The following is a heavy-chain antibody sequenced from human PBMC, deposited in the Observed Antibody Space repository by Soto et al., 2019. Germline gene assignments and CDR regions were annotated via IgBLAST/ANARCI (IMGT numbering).Heavy chain of an antibody. Sequence: VQLVESGGGLVQPGGSLRLSCAAYGFTFSNYWMSWVRQAPGKGLEGVANMKQDGSEIYYVDSVKGRFTISRVNAKNSLYLQMNSLRAEDTAVYYCARDIQGSYRYHMDVWGKGTTVTVSS. J-gene: IGHJ6*03. D-gene: IGHD1-26*01. CDR1: GFTFSNYW. CDR3: ARDIQGSYRYHMDV. CDR2: MKQDGSEI. V-gene: IGHV3-7*01.